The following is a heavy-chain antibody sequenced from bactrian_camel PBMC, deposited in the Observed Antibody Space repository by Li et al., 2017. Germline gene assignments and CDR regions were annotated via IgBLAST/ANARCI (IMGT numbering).Heavy chain of an antibody. V-gene: IGHV3S1*01. CDR2: IYTGGGSA. Sequence: HVQLVESGGGSVQAGGSLRLSCEASEYAPASNCMGWFRQSPGKEREAVATIYTGGGSAYYADSVKGRFTISRDNAKNTLYLQMNSLKIEDSGVYYCATEISGYWGQGTQVTVS. CDR3: ATEISGY. D-gene: IGHD1*01. J-gene: IGHJ6*01. CDR1: EYAPASNC.